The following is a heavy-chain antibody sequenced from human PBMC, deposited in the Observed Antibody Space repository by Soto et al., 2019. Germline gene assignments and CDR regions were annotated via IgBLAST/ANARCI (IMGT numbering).Heavy chain of an antibody. Sequence: SETLSLTCTVSGGSISSYYWSWIRQPPGKGLERIGYIYYSGSTNYNPSLKSRVTISVDTSKNQFSLKLSSVTAADTAVYYCASVLPTSRWQWLDTGVYYYGLDVWGQGTTVTVSS. CDR2: IYYSGST. V-gene: IGHV4-59*01. CDR1: GGSISSYY. J-gene: IGHJ6*02. D-gene: IGHD6-19*01. CDR3: ASVLPTSRWQWLDTGVYYYGLDV.